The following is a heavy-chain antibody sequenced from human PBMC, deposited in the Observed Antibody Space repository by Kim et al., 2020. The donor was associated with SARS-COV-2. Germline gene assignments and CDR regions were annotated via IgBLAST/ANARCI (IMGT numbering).Heavy chain of an antibody. Sequence: NDSAVSVKSRITINPDTSKHQFSLQLNSVTPEDTAVYYCARIVGGSVDYWGQGTLVTVSS. D-gene: IGHD1-26*01. CDR3: ARIVGGSVDY. CDR2: N. J-gene: IGHJ4*02. V-gene: IGHV6-1*01.